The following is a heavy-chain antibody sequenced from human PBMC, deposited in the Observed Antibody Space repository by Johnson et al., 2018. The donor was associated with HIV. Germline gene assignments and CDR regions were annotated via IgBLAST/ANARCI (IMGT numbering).Heavy chain of an antibody. CDR2: ISSSSTSI. CDR3: ARVGTARPRVRAYDI. V-gene: IGHV3-48*01. J-gene: IGHJ3*02. Sequence: VLLVESGGGVVQPGKSLTLSCVGSGLSFSNFGIHWVRQAPGKGPEWISYISSSSTSIYYADSVQGRFTVSRDNAKNSLSLQMSGLRAEDTAVYYCARVGTARPRVRAYDIWGQGTTVTVSS. D-gene: IGHD6-6*01. CDR1: GLSFSNFG.